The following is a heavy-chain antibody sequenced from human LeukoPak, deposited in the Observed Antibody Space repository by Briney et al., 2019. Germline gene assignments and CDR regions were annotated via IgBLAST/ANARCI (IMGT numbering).Heavy chain of an antibody. V-gene: IGHV3-53*01. Sequence: GGSLRLSCTVSGFTVSSNSMSRVRQAPGKGLEWVSFIYSAGNTHYSDSVKGRFTISRDNAKNSLYLKMNSLRAEDTDVYYCAELGITMIGGVWGKGTTVTISS. CDR1: GFTVSSNS. J-gene: IGHJ6*04. D-gene: IGHD3-10*02. CDR2: IYSAGNT. CDR3: AELGITMIGGV.